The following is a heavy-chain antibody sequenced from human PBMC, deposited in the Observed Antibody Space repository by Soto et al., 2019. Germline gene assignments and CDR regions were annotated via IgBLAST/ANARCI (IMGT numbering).Heavy chain of an antibody. CDR2: IYHTGDT. Sequence: SETLALTCVVSSYSISSGFFWAWIRQPPGKGLEWVGSIYHTGDTHYNPSLRSQVSMSVDTSKNQFSLRLTSLTAADTAVYFCARDTNSLDLWGRGILVTVSS. J-gene: IGHJ5*02. CDR1: SYSISSGFF. V-gene: IGHV4-38-2*02. CDR3: ARDTNSLDL. D-gene: IGHD2-8*01.